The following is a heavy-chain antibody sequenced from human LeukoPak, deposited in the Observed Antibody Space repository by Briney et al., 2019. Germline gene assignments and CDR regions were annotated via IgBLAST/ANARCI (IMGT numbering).Heavy chain of an antibody. V-gene: IGHV4-34*01. J-gene: IGHJ5*02. CDR3: ARGPRIAVAGRRSWFDP. CDR1: GGPFSGYY. D-gene: IGHD6-19*01. CDR2: INHSGST. Sequence: SETLSLTCAVYGGPFSGYYWSWIRQPPGKGLEWIGEINHSGSTSYNTSLKSRVTISVDTSKNQFSLKLSSVTAADTAVYYCARGPRIAVAGRRSWFDPWGQGTLVSVSS.